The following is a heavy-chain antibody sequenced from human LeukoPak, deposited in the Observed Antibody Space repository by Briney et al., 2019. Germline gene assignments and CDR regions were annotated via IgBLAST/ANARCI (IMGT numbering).Heavy chain of an antibody. Sequence: SVKVSCKASGGTFSSYAISWVRQDPGEGLEWRGGNIPIFGTANYAQKFQGRVTITADESTSTDYMELSSLRSEDTAVYYCARDMLGYYYYYMDVWGKGTTVTVSS. V-gene: IGHV1-69*13. CDR3: ARDMLGYYYYYMDV. D-gene: IGHD3-10*02. CDR2: NIPIFGTA. J-gene: IGHJ6*03. CDR1: GGTFSSYA.